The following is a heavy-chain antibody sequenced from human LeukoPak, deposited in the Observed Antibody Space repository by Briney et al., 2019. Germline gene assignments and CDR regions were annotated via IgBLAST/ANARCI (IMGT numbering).Heavy chain of an antibody. D-gene: IGHD3-16*02. Sequence: SETLSLTCTVSGGSISSGDYYWSWIRQPPGKGLEWIGSIYYSGSTYYNPSLKSRVTISVDTSKNQFSLKLSSVTAADTAVYYCARDYRERYNYYYYYMDVWGKGTTVTVSS. V-gene: IGHV4-39*07. J-gene: IGHJ6*03. CDR1: GGSISSGDYY. CDR2: IYYSGST. CDR3: ARDYRERYNYYYYYMDV.